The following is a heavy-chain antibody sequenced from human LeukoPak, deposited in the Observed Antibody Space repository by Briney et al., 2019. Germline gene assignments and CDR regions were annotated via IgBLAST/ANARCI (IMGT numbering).Heavy chain of an antibody. CDR1: GFTASSNY. D-gene: IGHD5-24*01. J-gene: IGHJ6*03. Sequence: GGSLRLSCAASGFTASSNYMSWVRQAPGKGLEWVSVIYSGGSTYYADSVKGRFTISRDNSKNTLYLQMNSLRAEDTAVYYCARDPVATIADDYYYYMDVWGKGTTVTVSS. V-gene: IGHV3-53*01. CDR3: ARDPVATIADDYYYYMDV. CDR2: IYSGGST.